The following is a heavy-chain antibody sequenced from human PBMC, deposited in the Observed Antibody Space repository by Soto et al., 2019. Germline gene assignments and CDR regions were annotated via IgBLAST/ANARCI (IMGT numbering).Heavy chain of an antibody. CDR3: ARDGVAPGLYFDH. Sequence: EVQLVESGGGLVHPGGSPGLSCAASGFTFSDYWMNWVRQTPGKRLEWVASIKYDGREKNYVDSVKGRFTISRDNAKNSVYLQMASLRAEDTAVYYCARDGVAPGLYFDHWGQGTPVTVSS. V-gene: IGHV3-7*05. CDR1: GFTFSDYW. D-gene: IGHD6-13*01. J-gene: IGHJ4*02. CDR2: IKYDGREK.